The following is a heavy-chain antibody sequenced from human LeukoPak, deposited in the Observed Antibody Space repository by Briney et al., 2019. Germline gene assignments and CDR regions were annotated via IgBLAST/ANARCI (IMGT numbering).Heavy chain of an antibody. CDR1: GFTFSSYW. J-gene: IGHJ6*02. CDR3: ARERYCSGGSQPTYYYYYGMDV. CDR2: IYSGGST. V-gene: IGHV3-66*01. D-gene: IGHD2-15*01. Sequence: GGSLRLSCAASGFTFSSYWMSWVRQAPGKGLEWVSVIYSGGSTYYADSVKGRFTISRDNSKNTLYLQMNSLRAEDTAVYYCARERYCSGGSQPTYYYYYGMDVWGQGTTVTVSS.